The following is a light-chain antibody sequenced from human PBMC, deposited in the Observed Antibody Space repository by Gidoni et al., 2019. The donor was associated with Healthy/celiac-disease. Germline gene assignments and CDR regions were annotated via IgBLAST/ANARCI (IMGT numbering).Light chain of an antibody. CDR2: AAS. CDR3: QKYNRAPRT. V-gene: IGKV1-27*01. J-gene: IGKJ1*01. CDR1: QGSSNY. Sequence: DIQMTQYPSSLSASAGDRVTTTCRATQGSSNYLAWYQQKPGKVPKLLIYAASTLQYGVPSRFSGSGSGTDFTLTISSLQAEDVATYYCQKYNRAPRTFGQGTKVEIK.